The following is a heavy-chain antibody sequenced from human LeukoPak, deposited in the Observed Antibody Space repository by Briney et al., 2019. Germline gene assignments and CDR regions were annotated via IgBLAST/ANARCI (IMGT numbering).Heavy chain of an antibody. Sequence: GESLKISCKASGYTFTNYWIGWVRQPPGKGLEWMGIIYPGDSDTRYSPSFQGQVIISADKSFNTAYLQWSSLKASDTAMYYCATVGTVDYRFDYWGQGTLVTVSS. D-gene: IGHD3-16*01. CDR1: GYTFTNYW. CDR3: ATVGTVDYRFDY. J-gene: IGHJ4*02. CDR2: IYPGDSDT. V-gene: IGHV5-51*01.